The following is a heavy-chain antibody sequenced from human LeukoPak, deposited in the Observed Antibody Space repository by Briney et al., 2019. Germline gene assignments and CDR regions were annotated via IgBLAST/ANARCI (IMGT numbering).Heavy chain of an antibody. CDR2: IIPIFGTA. CDR3: ARAFRYCSGGCCSYYFDY. V-gene: IGHV1-69*05. J-gene: IGHJ4*02. D-gene: IGHD2-15*01. Sequence: EASVKVSCKASGGTFSSYAISWLRQAPVQGLEWMGRIIPIFGTANYAQKFQGRVTITTDESTSTAYMELSSLRSEDTAVYYCARAFRYCSGGCCSYYFDYWGQGTLVTVSS. CDR1: GGTFSSYA.